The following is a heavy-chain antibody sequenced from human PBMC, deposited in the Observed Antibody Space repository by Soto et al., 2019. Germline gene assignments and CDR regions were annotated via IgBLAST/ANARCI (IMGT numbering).Heavy chain of an antibody. J-gene: IGHJ5*02. D-gene: IGHD3-22*01. V-gene: IGHV4-30-2*01. CDR1: GDTISTGGYS. CDR2: TYHSGNP. CDR3: ARETVYYYDSSGYVPFPLDP. Sequence: SETLSLTCGVSGDTISTGGYSWAWIRQPPGKALEWIGHTYHSGNPYYNPSLKSRVIISVDRSKNQFSLKVSSVTAADTAVYYCARETVYYYDSSGYVPFPLDPWGQGTLVTVSS.